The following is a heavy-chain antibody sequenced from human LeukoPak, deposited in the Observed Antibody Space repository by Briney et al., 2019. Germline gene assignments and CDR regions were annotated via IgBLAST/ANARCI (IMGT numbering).Heavy chain of an antibody. CDR3: ARVDDDLDAFDL. CDR2: INKDGSGK. CDR1: GFMFSNYW. D-gene: IGHD3-3*01. J-gene: IGHJ3*01. Sequence: PGGSLRLSCEGSGFMFSNYWMNWVRQAPGKGLEWVANINKDGSGKYYLESVKGRFTISRDNAKNSVFLQMSSLTSEDTAVYFCARVDDDLDAFDLWSQGTLVTVSS. V-gene: IGHV3-7*01.